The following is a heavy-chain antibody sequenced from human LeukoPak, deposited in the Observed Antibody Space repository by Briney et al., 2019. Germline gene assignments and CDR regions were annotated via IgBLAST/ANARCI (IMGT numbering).Heavy chain of an antibody. Sequence: SCKVSGYTLTELSMHWVRQAPGKGLEWVAFIRYDGSNKYYADSVKGRFTISRDNSKNTLYLQMNSLRAEDTAVYYCAKDFIRDTAMSYWGQGTLVTVSS. J-gene: IGHJ4*02. D-gene: IGHD5-18*01. CDR3: AKDFIRDTAMSY. CDR1: GYTLTELS. V-gene: IGHV3-30*02. CDR2: IRYDGSNK.